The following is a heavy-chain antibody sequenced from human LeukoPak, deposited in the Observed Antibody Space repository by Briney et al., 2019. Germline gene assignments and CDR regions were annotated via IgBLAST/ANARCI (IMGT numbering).Heavy chain of an antibody. Sequence: ASAKVSCKASGYTFTSYDINWVRQATGQGLEWMGWMNPNSGNTGYAQKFQGRVTMTRNTSISTAYMELSSLRFEDTAVYYCARGWNTMIVVVISSYYYGMDVWGQGTTVTVSS. V-gene: IGHV1-8*01. D-gene: IGHD3-22*01. CDR3: ARGWNTMIVVVISSYYYGMDV. J-gene: IGHJ6*02. CDR1: GYTFTSYD. CDR2: MNPNSGNT.